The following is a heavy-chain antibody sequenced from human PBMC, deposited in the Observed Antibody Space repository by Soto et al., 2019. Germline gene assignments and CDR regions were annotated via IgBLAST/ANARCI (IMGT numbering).Heavy chain of an antibody. CDR3: AREAGYDSSGYYPSGMDV. CDR1: GFTFSSYA. V-gene: IGHV3-30-3*01. D-gene: IGHD3-22*01. Sequence: VQLVESGGGVVQPGRSLRLSCAASGFTFSSYAMHWVRQAPGKGLEWVAVISYDGSNKYYADSVKGRFTISRDNSKNTLYLQMNSLRAEDTAVYYCAREAGYDSSGYYPSGMDVWGQGTTVTVSS. J-gene: IGHJ6*02. CDR2: ISYDGSNK.